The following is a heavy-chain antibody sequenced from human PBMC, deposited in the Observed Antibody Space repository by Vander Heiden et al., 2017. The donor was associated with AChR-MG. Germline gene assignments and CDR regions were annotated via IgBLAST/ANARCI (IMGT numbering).Heavy chain of an antibody. Sequence: QVQLAESGGAVVQTGRSLRLACAASGFTVSSDGMHGVRQAPGKGLEWVAVISYDGSNKYYADSVKGRFTISRDNSKNTLYLQMNSLRAEDTAVYYCAKDQNIAGFDYWGQGTLVTGSS. CDR3: AKDQNIAGFDY. D-gene: IGHD3-16*02. J-gene: IGHJ4*02. CDR2: ISYDGSNK. CDR1: GFTVSSDG. V-gene: IGHV3-30*18.